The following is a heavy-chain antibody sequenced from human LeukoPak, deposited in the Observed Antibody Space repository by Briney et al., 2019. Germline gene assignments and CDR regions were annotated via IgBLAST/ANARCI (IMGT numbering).Heavy chain of an antibody. CDR2: MNPNSGNT. CDR1: GYTFTSCD. J-gene: IGHJ4*02. V-gene: IGHV1-8*01. CDR3: TRGSSGRRDN. D-gene: IGHD6-19*01. Sequence: ASVKVSCKASGYTFTSCDINWVRQATGQGLEWMGWMNPNSGNTGYGQSFQGRITMTRDITIGTAYMELSNLTSEDTAIYYCTRGSSGRRDNWGQGTLVTVSA.